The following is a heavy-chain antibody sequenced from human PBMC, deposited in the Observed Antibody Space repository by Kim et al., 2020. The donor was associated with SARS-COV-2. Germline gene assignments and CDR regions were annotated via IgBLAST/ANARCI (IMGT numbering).Heavy chain of an antibody. CDR2: IIPIFGTA. D-gene: IGHD3-16*01. CDR1: GGTFSSYA. CDR3: AREEGDDDNAPPWMDV. V-gene: IGHV1-69*13. J-gene: IGHJ6*02. Sequence: SVKVSCKASGGTFSSYAISWVRQAPGQGLEWMGGIIPIFGTANYAQKFQGRVTITADESTSTAYMELSSLRSEDTAVYYCAREEGDDDNAPPWMDVWGQGTTVTVSS.